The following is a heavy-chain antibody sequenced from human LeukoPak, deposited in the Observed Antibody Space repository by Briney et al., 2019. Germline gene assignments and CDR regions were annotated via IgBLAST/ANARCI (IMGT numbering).Heavy chain of an antibody. CDR1: GFTFSNAW. CDR3: TTWSERYCSSTSCYAPWELRGHDAFDI. Sequence: GGSLRLSCAASGFTFSNAWMSWVRQAPGKGLEWVGRIKSKTDGGTTDYAAPVKGRFTISRDDSKNTLYLQMNSLKTEDTAVYYCTTWSERYCSSTSCYAPWELRGHDAFDIWGQGTMATVSS. J-gene: IGHJ3*02. CDR2: IKSKTDGGTT. V-gene: IGHV3-15*01. D-gene: IGHD2-2*01.